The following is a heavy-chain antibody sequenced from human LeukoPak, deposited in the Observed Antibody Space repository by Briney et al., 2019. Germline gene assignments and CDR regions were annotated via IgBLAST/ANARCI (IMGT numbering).Heavy chain of an antibody. J-gene: IGHJ6*02. V-gene: IGHV3-21*01. CDR1: GFTFSSYS. Sequence: GGSLRLSCAASGFTFSSYSMNWVRQAPGEGLEWVSSISSSSSYIYYADSVKGRFTISRDNAKNSLYLQMNSLRAEDTAVYYCARDSIDDYGERSYYYYGMDVWGQGTTVTVSS. D-gene: IGHD4-17*01. CDR2: ISSSSSYI. CDR3: ARDSIDDYGERSYYYYGMDV.